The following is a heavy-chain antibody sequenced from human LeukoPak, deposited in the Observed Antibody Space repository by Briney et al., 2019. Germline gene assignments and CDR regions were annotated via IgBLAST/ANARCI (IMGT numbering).Heavy chain of an antibody. CDR3: AREVRYYDILTGYYAPYFDY. J-gene: IGHJ4*02. V-gene: IGHV4-59*01. D-gene: IGHD3-9*01. CDR1: GGPLSSYY. CDR2: IYYSGST. Sequence: PSETLSLTCTVSGGPLSSYYWSWIRQHPGKGPEWIGYIYYSGSTNYNPSLKRRVTISVDTSKNQFSLKLSSVTAADTAVYYCAREVRYYDILTGYYAPYFDYWGQGTLVTVSS.